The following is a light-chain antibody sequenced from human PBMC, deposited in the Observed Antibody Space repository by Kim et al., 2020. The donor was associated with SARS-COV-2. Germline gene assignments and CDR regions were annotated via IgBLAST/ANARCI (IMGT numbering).Light chain of an antibody. CDR3: QQYNNWPPWT. Sequence: SPGERATLSCRASQSVSSYLAWYQQKPGQAPRLLFYGASTRATGIPARFSGSGSGTEFTLTISSLQSEDFAVYYCQQYNNWPPWTFGQGTKVDIK. V-gene: IGKV3-15*01. CDR2: GAS. CDR1: QSVSSY. J-gene: IGKJ1*01.